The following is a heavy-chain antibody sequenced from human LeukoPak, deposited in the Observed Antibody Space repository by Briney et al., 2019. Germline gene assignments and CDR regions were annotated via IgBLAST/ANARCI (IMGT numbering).Heavy chain of an antibody. Sequence: SETLSLTCTVSGGSISSYYWSWIRQPPGKGLEWIGYIYYSGSTNYNPPLKSRVTISVDTSKNQFSLKLSSVTAADTAVYYCARLIGIAAAGIEYWGQGTLVTVSS. J-gene: IGHJ4*02. CDR3: ARLIGIAAAGIEY. CDR1: GGSISSYY. V-gene: IGHV4-59*08. CDR2: IYYSGST. D-gene: IGHD6-13*01.